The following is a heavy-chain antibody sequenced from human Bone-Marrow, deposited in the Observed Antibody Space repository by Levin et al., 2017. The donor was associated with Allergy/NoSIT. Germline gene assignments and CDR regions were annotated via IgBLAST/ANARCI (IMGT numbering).Heavy chain of an antibody. Sequence: PGGSLRLSCAVSGFTFSTYVMSWVRQPPGMGLEWVSTISVNGATTHYADSVKGRFTISRDNSKDTLFLQMNSLRAEDTAVYYCAEQAGGLAGTLGVWGQGTTVTVSS. CDR3: AEQAGGLAGTLGV. CDR1: GFTFSTYV. V-gene: IGHV3-23*01. CDR2: ISVNGATT. D-gene: IGHD7-27*01. J-gene: IGHJ6*02.